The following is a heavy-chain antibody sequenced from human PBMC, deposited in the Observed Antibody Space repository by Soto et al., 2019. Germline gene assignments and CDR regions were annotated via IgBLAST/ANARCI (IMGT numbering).Heavy chain of an antibody. J-gene: IGHJ4*02. CDR2: MSDSGDNI. CDR1: GFTFRNYG. V-gene: IGHV3-23*01. CDR3: ASAVGSFPYYFDY. Sequence: GGSLRLSCAASGFTFRNYGMTWVRQAPGKGLEWVSAMSDSGDNIYYADSVKGRFTISRDNSKNTLSLQMNSLRAEDTAVYYCASAVGSFPYYFDYWGQGTLVTVSS. D-gene: IGHD3-10*01.